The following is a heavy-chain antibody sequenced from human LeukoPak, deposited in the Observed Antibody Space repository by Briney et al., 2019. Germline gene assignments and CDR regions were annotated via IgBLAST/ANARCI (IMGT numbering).Heavy chain of an antibody. CDR3: AKALKRTSGSYFGSCLDY. J-gene: IGHJ4*02. CDR1: GFSFSSYA. V-gene: IGHV3-23*01. Sequence: GGSLRLSCAASGFSFSSYAMSWVRQAPGKGLEWVSAISGSGGSTYYADSVKGRFTLSRDNSKNMLFLQVNSLRAEDTAVYYCAKALKRTSGSYFGSCLDYWGQGTLVTVSS. D-gene: IGHD1-26*01. CDR2: ISGSGGST.